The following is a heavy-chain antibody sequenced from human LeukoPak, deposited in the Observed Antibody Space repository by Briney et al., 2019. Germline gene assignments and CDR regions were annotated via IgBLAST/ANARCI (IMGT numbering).Heavy chain of an antibody. CDR2: INHSGST. J-gene: IGHJ4*02. V-gene: IGHV4-34*01. CDR3: ARVRPRQCQFDY. Sequence: PSETLSLTCAVYGGSFSGYYWSWICQPPGKGLEWIGEINHSGSTNYNPSLKSRVTISVDTSKNQFSLKLSSVTAADTAVYYCARVRPRQCQFDYWGQGTLVTVSS. D-gene: IGHD5/OR15-5a*01. CDR1: GGSFSGYY.